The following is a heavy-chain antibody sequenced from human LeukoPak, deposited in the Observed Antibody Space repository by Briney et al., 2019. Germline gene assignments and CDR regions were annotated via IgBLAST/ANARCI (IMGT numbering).Heavy chain of an antibody. J-gene: IGHJ6*03. D-gene: IGHD3-10*01. CDR2: IRYDGSNK. Sequence: PGGSLRLSCAASGFTFSSYGMHWVRQAPGKGLEWVAFIRYDGSNKYCADSVKGRFTISRDNSKNTLYLHVNSLRTEDTAVYYCATPVPHGSDPSLYYYYMDVWGKGTTVTISS. CDR1: GFTFSSYG. V-gene: IGHV3-30*02. CDR3: ATPVPHGSDPSLYYYYMDV.